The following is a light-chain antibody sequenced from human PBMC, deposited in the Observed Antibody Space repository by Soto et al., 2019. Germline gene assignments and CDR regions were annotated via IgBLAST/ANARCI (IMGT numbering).Light chain of an antibody. CDR3: CSYAGSYTLWV. Sequence: QSALTQPRSVSGSPGQSVTISCTGTSSDVGGYNYISWYQQHPGKAPKLMIYYVTVRPSGVPDRFSGSKSGNTASLTISGLQADDEADYYCCSYAGSYTLWVFGGGTKLTVL. CDR1: SSDVGGYNY. V-gene: IGLV2-11*01. J-gene: IGLJ3*02. CDR2: YVT.